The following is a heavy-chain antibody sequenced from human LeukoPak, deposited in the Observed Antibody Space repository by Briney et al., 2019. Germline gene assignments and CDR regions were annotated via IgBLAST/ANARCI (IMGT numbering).Heavy chain of an antibody. CDR2: ISAYNGHT. Sequence: ASVKVSCKASGYTFTNYGISWVRQAPGQGLEWMGWISAYNGHTKYAQKFQGRVTMTRDTSTSTAYMELRSLRSDDTAVYYCARDGHRRYHYDSSGREDAFDIWGQGTMVTVSS. CDR3: ARDGHRRYHYDSSGREDAFDI. J-gene: IGHJ3*02. V-gene: IGHV1-18*01. D-gene: IGHD3-22*01. CDR1: GYTFTNYG.